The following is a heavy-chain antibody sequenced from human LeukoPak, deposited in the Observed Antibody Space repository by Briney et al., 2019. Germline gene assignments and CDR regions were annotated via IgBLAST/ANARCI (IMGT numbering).Heavy chain of an antibody. Sequence: SETLSLTCTVSGGSISSGGYYWRWIRQHPGKGLEWIGYIYYSGSTYYNPSLKSRVTISVDTSKNQFSLKLSSVTAADTAVYYCARTYGDAAHFDYWGQGTLVTVSS. CDR2: IYYSGST. J-gene: IGHJ4*02. D-gene: IGHD4-17*01. CDR1: GGSISSGGYY. V-gene: IGHV4-31*03. CDR3: ARTYGDAAHFDY.